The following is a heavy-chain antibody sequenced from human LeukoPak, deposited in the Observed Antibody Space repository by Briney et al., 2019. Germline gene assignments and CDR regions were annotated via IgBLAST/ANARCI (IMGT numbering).Heavy chain of an antibody. CDR3: ARQTNLTGELDY. Sequence: SETLSLTCAVYGGSFSGYYWSWIRQPPGKGLEWIGEINHSGSTNYNPSLKSRVTISVDTSKNQFSLKLSSVTAADTAVYYCARQTNLTGELDYWGQGTLVTVSS. J-gene: IGHJ4*02. CDR2: INHSGST. V-gene: IGHV4-34*01. CDR1: GGSFSGYY. D-gene: IGHD3-10*01.